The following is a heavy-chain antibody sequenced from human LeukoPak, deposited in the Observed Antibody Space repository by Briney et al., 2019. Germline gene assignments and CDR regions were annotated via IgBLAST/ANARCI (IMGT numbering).Heavy chain of an antibody. D-gene: IGHD2-2*01. CDR3: ARGGPIVVVPAAMYWFDP. V-gene: IGHV1-2*02. CDR2: INPNSGGT. Sequence: ASVKVSCKASGYTFTGYYMHWVRQAPGQGLEWMGWINPNSGGTNYAQKFQGRVTMTRDTSISTAYMELSRLRSDDTAVYYCARGGPIVVVPAAMYWFDPWGQGTLVTVSS. J-gene: IGHJ5*02. CDR1: GYTFTGYY.